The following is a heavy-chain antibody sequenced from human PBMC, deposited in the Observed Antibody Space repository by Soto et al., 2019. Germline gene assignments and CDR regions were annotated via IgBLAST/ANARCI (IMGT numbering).Heavy chain of an antibody. CDR2: IYYSGST. Sequence: SETLSLTCTVSGGSISSSSYYWGWIRQPPGKGLEWIGSIYYSGSTYYNPSLKSRVTISVDTSKNQFSLKLSSVTAADTAVYYCARHNRYYYDSSGYYYARPSPRYGMDVWGQGTTVTVSS. D-gene: IGHD3-22*01. CDR1: GGSISSSSYY. J-gene: IGHJ6*02. CDR3: ARHNRYYYDSSGYYYARPSPRYGMDV. V-gene: IGHV4-39*01.